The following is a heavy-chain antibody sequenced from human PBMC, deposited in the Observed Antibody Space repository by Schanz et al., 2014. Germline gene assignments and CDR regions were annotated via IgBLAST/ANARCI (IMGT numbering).Heavy chain of an antibody. Sequence: QLLLVQSGAEVRKPGASVKVSCTVSGYTLTELSMHWVRQAPGKGLEWVGGFDPEDGETTYAQKFQGRVTMTRDTSISTAYMELSRLRSDDTAVYYCARDDRFVEWSLLGSWGQGTLVTVSS. V-gene: IGHV1-24*01. CDR3: ARDDRFVEWSLLGS. CDR2: FDPEDGET. CDR1: GYTLTELS. J-gene: IGHJ5*02. D-gene: IGHD3-3*01.